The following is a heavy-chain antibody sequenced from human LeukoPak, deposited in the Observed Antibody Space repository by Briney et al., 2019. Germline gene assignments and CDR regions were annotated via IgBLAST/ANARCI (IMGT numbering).Heavy chain of an antibody. CDR3: ARGQAPAAIGRLFDP. V-gene: IGHV1-18*01. CDR2: ISAYNGNT. CDR1: GYTFTSYG. J-gene: IGHJ5*02. D-gene: IGHD2-2*02. Sequence: SVKVSCKASGYTFTSYGISWVRQAPGQGLEWMGWISAYNGNTNYAQELQGRVTMTTDTSTSTAYMELRSLRSDDTAVYYCARGQAPAAIGRLFDPWGQGTLVTVSS.